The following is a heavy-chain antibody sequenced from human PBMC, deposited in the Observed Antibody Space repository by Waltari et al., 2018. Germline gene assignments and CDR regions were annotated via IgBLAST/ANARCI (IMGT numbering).Heavy chain of an antibody. D-gene: IGHD3-10*01. V-gene: IGHV4-38-2*01. CDR2: IYHSGRT. CDR1: GYSISSGYY. CDR3: ARPTSEYDYGSGSYAH. Sequence: QVQLQESGPGLVKPSETLSLTCAVSGYSISSGYYWGWIRQPPGKGLEWIGSIYHSGRTSDSTALKRGVTRSVEASKSQFTLKRSSETAADTAVYYCARPTSEYDYGSGSYAHWGQGTLVTVSS. J-gene: IGHJ4*02.